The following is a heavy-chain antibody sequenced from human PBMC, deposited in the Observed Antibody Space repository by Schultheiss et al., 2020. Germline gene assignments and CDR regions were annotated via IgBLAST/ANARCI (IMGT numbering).Heavy chain of an antibody. J-gene: IGHJ2*01. CDR1: GGSISSYY. Sequence: SETLSLTCTVSGGSISSYYWSWIRQPPGKGLEWIGEINHSGSTNYNPSLKSRVTISVDTSKNQFSLKLSSVTAADTAVYYCARTSIAVAGLLRRHWYFDLWGRGTLVTVSS. D-gene: IGHD6-19*01. CDR2: INHSGST. V-gene: IGHV4-34*01. CDR3: ARTSIAVAGLLRRHWYFDL.